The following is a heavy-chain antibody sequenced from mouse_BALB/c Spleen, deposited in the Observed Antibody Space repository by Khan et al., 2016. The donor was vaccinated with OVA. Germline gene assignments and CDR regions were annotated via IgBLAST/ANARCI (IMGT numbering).Heavy chain of an antibody. Sequence: EVQLQESGPGLVKPSQSLSLTCTVTGYSITSGYAWNWIRQFPGNKLEWRVYISYCDVTTYNQTLKSQISITRDTSKNEFFMHLNSVTTEDTATYYCARGKYDGHYFAYWGQGTTLTVSA. D-gene: IGHD2-14*01. CDR1: GYSITSGYA. V-gene: IGHV3-2*02. CDR2: ISYCDVT. CDR3: ARGKYDGHYFAY. J-gene: IGHJ2*01.